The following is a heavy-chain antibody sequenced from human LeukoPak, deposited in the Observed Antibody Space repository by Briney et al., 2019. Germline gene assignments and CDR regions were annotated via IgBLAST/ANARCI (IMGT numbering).Heavy chain of an antibody. J-gene: IGHJ4*02. CDR2: INHSGST. Sequence: SETLSLTCAVYGGSFSGYYWGWIRQPPGKGLEWIGEINHSGSTNYNPPLKSRVTISVDTSKNQFSLKLSSLTAADTAVYYCARAGSLIVVVVPFDYWGQGTLVTVSS. V-gene: IGHV4-34*01. CDR3: ARAGSLIVVVVPFDY. CDR1: GGSFSGYY. D-gene: IGHD3-22*01.